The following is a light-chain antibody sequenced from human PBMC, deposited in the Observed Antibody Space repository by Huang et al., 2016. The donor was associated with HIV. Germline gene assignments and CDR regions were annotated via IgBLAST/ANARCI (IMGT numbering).Light chain of an antibody. CDR2: DAS. J-gene: IGKJ5*01. Sequence: DIQMTQSPSSLSASIGDRVTITCRASQAINGYLNWYQQRPSQAPRLLIFDASTLHSGVPSRFIGSGSGTDFTLTINDVQSEDVATYFCQQSYSNLITFGQGSRL. CDR1: QAINGY. CDR3: QQSYSNLIT. V-gene: IGKV1-39*01.